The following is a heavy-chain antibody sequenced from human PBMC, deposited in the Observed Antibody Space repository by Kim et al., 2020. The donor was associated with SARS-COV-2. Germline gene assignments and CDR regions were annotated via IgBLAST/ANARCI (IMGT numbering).Heavy chain of an antibody. CDR2: ST. V-gene: IGHV4-59*08. D-gene: IGHD3-16*01. CDR3: ARHVLFSTFDY. Sequence: STNYTPSLKSRVTISVDTSKNQCSLKLSSVTAADTDVYYCARHVLFSTFDYWGQGTLVTVSS. J-gene: IGHJ4*02.